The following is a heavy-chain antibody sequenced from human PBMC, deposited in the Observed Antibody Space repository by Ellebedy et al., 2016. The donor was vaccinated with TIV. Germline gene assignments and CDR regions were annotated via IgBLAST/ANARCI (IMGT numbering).Heavy chain of an antibody. Sequence: GESLKISCAASGFTFSAYIIHWVRQAPGKGLEWVALISFDGSNKYFADSVKGRFTISRNNSKNTLYLQMNSLRAEDTAVYYCAREPRGYIDYWGQGTLVTVSS. V-gene: IGHV3-30-3*01. J-gene: IGHJ4*02. CDR2: ISFDGSNK. CDR3: AREPRGYIDY. CDR1: GFTFSAYI. D-gene: IGHD5-12*01.